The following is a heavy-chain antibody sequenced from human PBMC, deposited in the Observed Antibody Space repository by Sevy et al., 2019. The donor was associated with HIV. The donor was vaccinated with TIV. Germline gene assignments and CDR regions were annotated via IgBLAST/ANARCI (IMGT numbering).Heavy chain of an antibody. CDR1: GFTFRTYG. V-gene: IGHV3-30*03. Sequence: GGSLRLSCAASGFTFRTYGIHWVRQAPGKGLEWVAVISYDGSNTYYADSVKGRLTISRDNSKNTLYLQMNSLRAEDTAVYYCARDLKGGSSGYWGQGTLVTVSS. CDR3: ARDLKGGSSGY. D-gene: IGHD6-6*01. J-gene: IGHJ4*02. CDR2: ISYDGSNT.